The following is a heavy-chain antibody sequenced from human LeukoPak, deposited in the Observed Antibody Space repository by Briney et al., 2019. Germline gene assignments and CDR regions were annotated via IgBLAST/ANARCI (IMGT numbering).Heavy chain of an antibody. CDR3: ASLPYCGGDCPTEYFQH. Sequence: GESLKISCKGSGYSFTNYWIVWVRQMPRRGLEYMGFIYPGDSNTRYSPSFQGQVTISADKSISTAYLQWSSLKASDTAMYYCASLPYCGGDCPTEYFQHWGQGTLVTVSS. D-gene: IGHD2-21*02. CDR2: IYPGDSNT. CDR1: GYSFTNYW. J-gene: IGHJ1*01. V-gene: IGHV5-51*01.